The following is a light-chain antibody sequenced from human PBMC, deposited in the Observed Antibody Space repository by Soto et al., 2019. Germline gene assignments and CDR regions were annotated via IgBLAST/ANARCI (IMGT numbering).Light chain of an antibody. Sequence: QSALTQPASVSGSPGQSITISCTRTSSDVGSYNLVSWYQQHPGKAPKLMIYEGSKRPSGVSNRFSGSKSGNTASPTISGLQAEDEADYYCCSYAGSSTYVFGTGTKVTVL. CDR2: EGS. CDR3: CSYAGSSTYV. CDR1: SSDVGSYNL. V-gene: IGLV2-23*01. J-gene: IGLJ1*01.